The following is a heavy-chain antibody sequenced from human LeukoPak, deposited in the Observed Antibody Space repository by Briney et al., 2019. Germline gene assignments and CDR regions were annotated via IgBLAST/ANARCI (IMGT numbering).Heavy chain of an antibody. J-gene: IGHJ5*02. CDR2: IYYSGST. Sequence: PSETLSLTCTVSGGSISSYYWSWIRQPPGKGLEWIGYIYYSGSTNYNPSLKSRVTISVDTSKNQFSLKLSSVTAADTAVYYCARGGYSYPWSYKYNWFDPWGQGTLVTVSS. CDR3: ARGGYSYPWSYKYNWFDP. V-gene: IGHV4-59*01. CDR1: GGSISSYY. D-gene: IGHD5-18*01.